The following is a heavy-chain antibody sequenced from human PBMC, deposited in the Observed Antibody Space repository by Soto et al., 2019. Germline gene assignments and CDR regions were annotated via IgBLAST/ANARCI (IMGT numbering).Heavy chain of an antibody. CDR1: GYSFSNFY. CDR3: ARGAVVVPNGLIAGMDV. Sequence: SVKVSCKPSGYSFSNFYVHWVRQAPGQGLEWMGIIDPSSGTTSYTQKFQERVTMTRDTSMSTVYMELSRLRSEDTAVYYCARGAVVVPNGLIAGMDVWGLGTTVTVS. V-gene: IGHV1-46*01. J-gene: IGHJ6*02. CDR2: IDPSSGTT. D-gene: IGHD2-15*01.